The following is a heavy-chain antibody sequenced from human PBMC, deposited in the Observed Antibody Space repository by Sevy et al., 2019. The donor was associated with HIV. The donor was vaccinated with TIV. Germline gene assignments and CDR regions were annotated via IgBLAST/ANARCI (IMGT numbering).Heavy chain of an antibody. CDR3: AGDYIGDTAMPSPVLGYYYYYYGMDV. CDR2: IIPIFGTA. D-gene: IGHD5-18*01. J-gene: IGHJ6*02. CDR1: GGTFSSYA. V-gene: IGHV1-69*13. Sequence: ASVKVSCKASGGTFSSYAISWVRQAPGQGLEWMGGIIPIFGTANYAQKFQGRVTITADESTSTAYMELSSLRSEDTAVYYCAGDYIGDTAMPSPVLGYYYYYYGMDVWGQGTTVTVSS.